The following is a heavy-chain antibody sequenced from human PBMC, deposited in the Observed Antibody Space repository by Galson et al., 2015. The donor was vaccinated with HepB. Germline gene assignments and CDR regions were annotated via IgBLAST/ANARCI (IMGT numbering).Heavy chain of an antibody. CDR3: ARSGDSHLRQDYVY. Sequence: SVKVSCKASGFTFSNYGFVWVRQAPGQGLEWMGWISGSNGKTQYAQKVHDRVTMTTDTSATTVYMELKNLISDDTAVYYCARSGDSHLRQDYVYWGQGTLLTVSS. J-gene: IGHJ4*02. CDR2: ISGSNGKT. V-gene: IGHV1-18*01. CDR1: GFTFSNYG. D-gene: IGHD2-21*02.